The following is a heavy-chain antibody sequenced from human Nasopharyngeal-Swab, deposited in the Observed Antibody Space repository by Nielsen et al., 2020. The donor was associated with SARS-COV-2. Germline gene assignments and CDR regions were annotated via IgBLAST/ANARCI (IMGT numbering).Heavy chain of an antibody. CDR2: IWYDGSYK. CDR3: ARDRRIQLWFGGGYFDY. CDR1: GVIFSNYW. J-gene: IGHJ4*02. D-gene: IGHD5-18*01. Sequence: GESLKISCVASGVIFSNYWMHWVRQAPGKGLEWVAVIWYDGSYKYYADSVKGRFTISRDNSKNTLYLQMNSLRAEDTAVYYCARDRRIQLWFGGGYFDYWGQGTLVTVSS. V-gene: IGHV3-33*08.